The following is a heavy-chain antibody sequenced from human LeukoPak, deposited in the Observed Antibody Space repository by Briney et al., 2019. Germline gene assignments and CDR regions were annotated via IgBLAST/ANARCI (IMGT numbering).Heavy chain of an antibody. V-gene: IGHV4-30-4*01. CDR2: IHYSGST. Sequence: SETLSLTCTVSGDSISSGDHYWSWIRQPPGKGLEWIGYIHYSGSTYYNPSLKSRVIISVDVSKNQFSLSLNSLTAADSAVYYCARAAADENSWYFFDYWGQGTLVTVSS. CDR1: GDSISSGDHY. D-gene: IGHD1/OR15-1a*01. CDR3: ARAAADENSWYFFDY. J-gene: IGHJ4*02.